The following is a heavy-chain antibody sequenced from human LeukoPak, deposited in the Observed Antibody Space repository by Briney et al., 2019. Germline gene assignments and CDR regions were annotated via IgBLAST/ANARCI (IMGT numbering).Heavy chain of an antibody. CDR2: ISGSGGST. V-gene: IGHV3-23*01. J-gene: IGHJ4*02. CDR1: GFTFSSYA. D-gene: IGHD5/OR15-5a*01. CDR3: TTNLRQDYFDY. Sequence: GGSLRLSCAASGFTFSSYAMSWVRQAPGKGLEWVSAISGSGGSTYYADSVKGRFTISRDNSKNTLYLQMNSLKTEDTAVYYCTTNLRQDYFDYWGQGTLVTVSS.